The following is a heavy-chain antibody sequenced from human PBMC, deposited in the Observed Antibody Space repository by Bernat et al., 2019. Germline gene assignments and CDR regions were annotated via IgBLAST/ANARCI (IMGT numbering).Heavy chain of an antibody. CDR3: ARNPIAAAGGYGMDV. D-gene: IGHD6-13*01. CDR1: GFTFSSYS. CDR2: ISSSSSYI. V-gene: IGHV3-21*01. J-gene: IGHJ6*02. Sequence: EVQLVESGGGLVKPGGSLRLSCAASGFTFSSYSMNWVRQAPGKGLEWVSSISSSSSYIYYADSVKGRFTISRDNSKNTLYLQMNSLRAEDTAVYYCARNPIAAAGGYGMDVWGQGTTVTVSS.